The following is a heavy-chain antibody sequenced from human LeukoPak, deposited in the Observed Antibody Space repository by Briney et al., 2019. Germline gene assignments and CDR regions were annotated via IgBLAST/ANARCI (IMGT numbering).Heavy chain of an antibody. Sequence: GGSLRLSCAASGFTFSSYWMHWVRQAPGKGLVWVSRINIDGSNTRYADSVKGRFTISRDNAKNTLYLQMNSLRAEDTAVYYCARGMGTPNDYWGQGTLVTVSS. CDR2: INIDGSNT. CDR1: GFTFSSYW. J-gene: IGHJ4*02. CDR3: ARGMGTPNDY. D-gene: IGHD1-14*01. V-gene: IGHV3-74*01.